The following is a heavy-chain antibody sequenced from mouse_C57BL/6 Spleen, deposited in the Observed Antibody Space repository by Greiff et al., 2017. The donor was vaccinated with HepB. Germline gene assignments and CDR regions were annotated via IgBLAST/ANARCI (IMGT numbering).Heavy chain of an antibody. V-gene: IGHV1-26*01. CDR1: GYTFTDYY. CDR3: ARGGITTVPVSFDY. D-gene: IGHD1-1*01. Sequence: VQLQQSGPELVKPGASVKISCKASGYTFTDYYMNWVKQSHGKSLEWIGDINPNNGGTSYNQKFKGKATLTVDKSSSTAYMELRSLTSEDSAVYYCARGGITTVPVSFDYWGQGTTLTVSS. J-gene: IGHJ2*01. CDR2: INPNNGGT.